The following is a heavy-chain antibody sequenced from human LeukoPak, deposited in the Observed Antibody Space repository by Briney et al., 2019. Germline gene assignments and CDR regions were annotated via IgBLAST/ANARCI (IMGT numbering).Heavy chain of an antibody. V-gene: IGHV1-8*01. J-gene: IGHJ3*02. CDR3: ARAISDALDI. D-gene: IGHD5-24*01. Sequence: ASVNVSCKASGYTFTSYVINGVRPASGQGREWMGWMNPNSANTGYAQKFQGRVTMTRNTNISTAYMELSSLRSEDTAVDYCARAISDALDIWGQGTTVTASS. CDR1: GYTFTSYV. CDR2: MNPNSANT.